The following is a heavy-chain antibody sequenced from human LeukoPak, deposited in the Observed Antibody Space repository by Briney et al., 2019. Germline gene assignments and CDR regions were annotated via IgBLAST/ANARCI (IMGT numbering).Heavy chain of an antibody. CDR2: INHSGST. V-gene: IGHV4-34*01. Sequence: SETLSLTCAVYGGSFSGYYWSWIRQPPGKGLEWIGEINHSGSTNYNPSLKSRVTISVDTSKNQFSLKLSSVTAADTAVYYCARGSGLITMIVVVITKPKSIYDYWGQGTLVTDSS. D-gene: IGHD3-22*01. J-gene: IGHJ4*02. CDR1: GGSFSGYY. CDR3: ARGSGLITMIVVVITKPKSIYDY.